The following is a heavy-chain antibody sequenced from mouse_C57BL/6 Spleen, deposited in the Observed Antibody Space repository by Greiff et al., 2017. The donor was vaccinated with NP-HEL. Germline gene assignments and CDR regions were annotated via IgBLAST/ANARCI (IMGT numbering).Heavy chain of an antibody. CDR2: ISSGGSYT. CDR1: GFTFSSYG. CDR3: ARREDFYYAMDY. Sequence: EVMLVESGGDLVKPGGSLKLSCAASGFTFSSYGMSWVRQTPDKRLEWVATISSGGSYTYYPDSVKGRFTISRDNAKNTLYLQMSSLKSKDTAMYYCARREDFYYAMDYWGQGTSVTVSS. J-gene: IGHJ4*01. V-gene: IGHV5-6*02.